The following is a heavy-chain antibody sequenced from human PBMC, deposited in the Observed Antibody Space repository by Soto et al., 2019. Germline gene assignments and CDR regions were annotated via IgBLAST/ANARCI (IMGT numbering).Heavy chain of an antibody. D-gene: IGHD3-10*01. J-gene: IGHJ6*02. Sequence: GGSLRLSCVASGLPVAGSYMAWVRQAPGKGLEWASVIYNDGTTYYSQSVEGRFTISRDTSKNTLYLQMDRLRDEDTAVYYCVRPLPSGQTHARDVWGQGTTVTISS. CDR3: VRPLPSGQTHARDV. CDR1: GLPVAGSY. CDR2: IYNDGTT. V-gene: IGHV3-53*01.